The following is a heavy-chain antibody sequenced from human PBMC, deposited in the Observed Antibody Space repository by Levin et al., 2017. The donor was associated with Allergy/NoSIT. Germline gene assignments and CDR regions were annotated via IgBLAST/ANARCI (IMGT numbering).Heavy chain of an antibody. D-gene: IGHD1/OR15-1a*01. CDR2: ISYTGST. J-gene: IGHJ4*02. CDR1: GGSVNSANYY. V-gene: IGHV4-61*01. CDR3: ARKRWEQRRQRGQGTYYFDS. Sequence: SETLSLTCTVSGGSVNSANYYWTWIRQPPGKGLECIAYISYTGSTDYNPSLKSRVTISIDTSKNQFSLNLNSVTAADTAIYYCARKRWEQRRQRGQGTYYFDSWGQGTLVIVSS.